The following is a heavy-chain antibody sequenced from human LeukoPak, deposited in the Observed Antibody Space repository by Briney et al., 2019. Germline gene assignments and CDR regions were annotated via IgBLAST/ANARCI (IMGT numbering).Heavy chain of an antibody. Sequence: SGTLSLTCVVSGGSISSSNWWGWVRQSPEKGLEWIGEIVHSGSTDYNPSLKSRVTISVDTSKNQFSLKLSSVTAADTAVYYCARRRPVSGWYRWGQGTLVTVSS. J-gene: IGHJ4*02. CDR2: IVHSGST. V-gene: IGHV4-4*02. D-gene: IGHD6-19*01. CDR1: GGSISSSNW. CDR3: ARRRPVSGWYR.